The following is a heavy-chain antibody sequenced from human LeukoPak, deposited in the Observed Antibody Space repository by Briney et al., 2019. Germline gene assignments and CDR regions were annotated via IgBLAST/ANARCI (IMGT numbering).Heavy chain of an antibody. CDR1: GFTFSSYG. V-gene: IGHV3-33*01. Sequence: PGGSLRLSCAASGFTFSSYGMHWVRQAPGKGLEWVAVIWYDGSNKYYADSVKGRFTISRDNSKNTLYLQMNSLRAEDTAVYYCAGDNWNVAFDYWGQGTLVTVSS. CDR3: AGDNWNVAFDY. CDR2: IWYDGSNK. D-gene: IGHD1-1*01. J-gene: IGHJ4*02.